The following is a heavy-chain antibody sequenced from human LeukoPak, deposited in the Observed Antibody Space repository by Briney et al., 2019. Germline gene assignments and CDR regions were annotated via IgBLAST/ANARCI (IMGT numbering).Heavy chain of an antibody. J-gene: IGHJ6*02. CDR1: GFTLSDYY. CDR3: ARLMGATHPSYCYGLDV. D-gene: IGHD1-26*01. V-gene: IGHV3-72*01. Sequence: PGGSLRLSCAASGFTLSDYYIDWVRQAPGKGLEWVIRSRNKANSYTTEYAASVKGRFTTSREDSWNSLSLQMYGLKTEDTAVYYCARLMGATHPSYCYGLDVWGQGTTVIVSS. CDR2: SRNKANSYTT.